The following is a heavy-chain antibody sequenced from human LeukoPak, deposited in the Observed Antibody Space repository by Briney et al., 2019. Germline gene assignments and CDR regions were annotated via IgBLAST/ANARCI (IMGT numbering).Heavy chain of an antibody. CDR3: ASLGGLRYFDWSYYYYYGMGV. CDR1: GFTFSSYW. Sequence: GGSLRLSCAASGFTFSSYWMSWVRQAPGKGLEWVANIKQDGSEKYYVDSVKGRFTISRDNAKNSLYLQMNSLRAEDTAVYYCASLGGLRYFDWSYYYYYGMGVWGQGTTVTVSS. D-gene: IGHD3-9*01. V-gene: IGHV3-7*01. J-gene: IGHJ6*02. CDR2: IKQDGSEK.